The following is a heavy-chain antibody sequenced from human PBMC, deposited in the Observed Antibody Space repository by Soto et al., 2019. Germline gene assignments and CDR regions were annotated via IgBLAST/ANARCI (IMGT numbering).Heavy chain of an antibody. Sequence: QVQLQESGPGLVMPSGTLSLTCAVSGGSVNSSNWWSWVRQPPGKGLEWIGEIYRSGSTNYNPSRKSRVTISVDKSKNQFSLKLSSVTAADTAVYYCARDARITVAGIYDDWGQGTLVTVSS. CDR2: IYRSGST. D-gene: IGHD6-19*01. CDR1: GGSVNSSNW. V-gene: IGHV4-4*02. J-gene: IGHJ4*02. CDR3: ARDARITVAGIYDD.